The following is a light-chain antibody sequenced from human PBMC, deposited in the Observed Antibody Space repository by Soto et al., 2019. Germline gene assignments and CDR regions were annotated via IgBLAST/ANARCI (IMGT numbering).Light chain of an antibody. CDR3: QQYGSSPFT. CDR2: GAS. CDR1: QSVSSIY. J-gene: IGKJ3*01. Sequence: EIVLTQSPGTLSLSPGERATLSCRASQSVSSIYLAWYQQKPGQAPRLLIYGASNRATGIPDRFSGSGSGTDFTLTISRLEPEDFAVYYWQQYGSSPFTFGPGTKVDIK. V-gene: IGKV3-20*01.